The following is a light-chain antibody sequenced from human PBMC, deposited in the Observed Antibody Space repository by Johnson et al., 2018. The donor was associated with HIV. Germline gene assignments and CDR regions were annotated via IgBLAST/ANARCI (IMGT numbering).Light chain of an antibody. CDR2: ENN. J-gene: IGLJ1*01. CDR1: SSNIGNNY. CDR3: GTWDSSLSASV. V-gene: IGLV1-51*02. Sequence: QSVLTQPPSVSAAPGQKVTISCSGSSSNIGNNYVSWYRQFPGTAPKLLIYENNKRPSGIPDRFSGSKSGTSATLGITGLKTGDEADYYCGTWDSSLSASVFGTGTKVTVL.